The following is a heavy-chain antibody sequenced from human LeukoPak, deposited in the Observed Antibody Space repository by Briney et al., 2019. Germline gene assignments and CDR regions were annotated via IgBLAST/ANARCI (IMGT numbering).Heavy chain of an antibody. CDR3: AREPDYDILTGYSY. CDR2: ISSSGSTI. V-gene: IGHV3-48*03. D-gene: IGHD3-9*01. Sequence: GGSLRLSCAASGFTFSSYEMNWVRQAPGKGLEWVSYISSSGSTIYCADSVKGRFTISRDNAKNSLYLQMNSLRAEDTAVYYCAREPDYDILTGYSYWGQGTLVTVSS. CDR1: GFTFSSYE. J-gene: IGHJ4*02.